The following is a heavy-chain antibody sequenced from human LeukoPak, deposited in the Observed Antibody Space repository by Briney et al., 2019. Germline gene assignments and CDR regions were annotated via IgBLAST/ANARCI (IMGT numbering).Heavy chain of an antibody. V-gene: IGHV3-21*01. CDR1: GFTFSSYS. CDR3: AGDSGGEREWADAFDI. J-gene: IGHJ3*02. CDR2: ISSSSSYI. D-gene: IGHD2-15*01. Sequence: GGSLRLSCAASGFTFSSYSMNWVRQAPGKGLEWVSSISSSSSYIYYADSVKGRFTISRDNAKNSLYLQMNSLRAEDTAVYYCAGDSGGEREWADAFDIWGQGTMVTVSS.